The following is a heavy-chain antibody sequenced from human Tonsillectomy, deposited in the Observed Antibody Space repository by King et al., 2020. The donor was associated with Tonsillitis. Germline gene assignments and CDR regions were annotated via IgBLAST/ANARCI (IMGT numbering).Heavy chain of an antibody. D-gene: IGHD4-17*01. V-gene: IGHV3-53*01. Sequence: VQLVESGGGLIQPGGSLRPSCAASGFTVSSNYMSWVRQAPGKGLEWVSVIYSGGSTYYADSVKGRFTISRDNSKNTLYLQMNSLRAEDTAVYYCARICLYGDLHTEPDLDYWGQGTLVTVSS. CDR3: ARICLYGDLHTEPDLDY. J-gene: IGHJ4*02. CDR1: GFTVSSNY. CDR2: IYSGGST.